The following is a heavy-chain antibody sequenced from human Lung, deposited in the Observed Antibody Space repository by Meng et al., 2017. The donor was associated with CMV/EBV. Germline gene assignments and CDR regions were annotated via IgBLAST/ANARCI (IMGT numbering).Heavy chain of an antibody. J-gene: IGHJ4*02. Sequence: SXTXSLXCAVYGGSFSGYDWSWIRQSPGKGLEWIGEINHRGSTNYNPSLKSRLTISVDTSKNQFSLKLNSVTAADTAVYYCARGSTSVTMIVVVITAASLAYDSWGQGTXVTGSS. CDR2: INHRGST. D-gene: IGHD3-22*01. V-gene: IGHV4-34*01. CDR1: GGSFSGYD. CDR3: ARGSTSVTMIVVVITAASLAYDS.